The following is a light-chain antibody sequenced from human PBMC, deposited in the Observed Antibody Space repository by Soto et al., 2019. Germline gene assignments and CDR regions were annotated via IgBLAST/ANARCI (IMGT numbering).Light chain of an antibody. CDR3: SSHAGRTNLI. CDR1: SSDVGGYNF. CDR2: EVN. V-gene: IGLV2-8*01. J-gene: IGLJ2*01. Sequence: QSALTQPPSASGSPGQSVTISCTGTSSDVGGYNFVSWYQQHPGKAPKLMIYEVNRRPSGVPDRFSGSKSGNTASLTVSGLQAEDEADYYCSSHAGRTNLIFGGGTKLTVL.